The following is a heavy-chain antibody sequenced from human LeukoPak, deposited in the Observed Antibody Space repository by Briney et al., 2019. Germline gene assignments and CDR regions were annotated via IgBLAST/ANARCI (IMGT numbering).Heavy chain of an antibody. Sequence: GGSLRLSCAASGFTFSDYYMRWIRQATGKGLEWVSYISRSGSTIYYADCVKGRFTISRDNAKKTLYLQVNSLRAEDTAVYYCARGMVRGIPYYFDYWGQGTLVTVSS. CDR2: ISRSGSTI. J-gene: IGHJ4*02. V-gene: IGHV3-11*04. CDR1: GFTFSDYY. D-gene: IGHD3-10*01. CDR3: ARGMVRGIPYYFDY.